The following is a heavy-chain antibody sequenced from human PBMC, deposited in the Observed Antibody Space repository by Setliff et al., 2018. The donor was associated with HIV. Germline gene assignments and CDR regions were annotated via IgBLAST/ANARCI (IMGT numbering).Heavy chain of an antibody. V-gene: IGHV3-30*04. CDR3: ARPKRGGQWLVPIDY. Sequence: GGSLRLSCAASGFTFNTYAMHRVRQPPGKGLEWVAVLSYDGDNYYYADSVRGRFTISRDNSKNTLYLQMNSLRAEDTAVYYCARPKRGGQWLVPIDYWGQGTLVTVSS. D-gene: IGHD6-19*01. CDR1: GFTFNTYA. CDR2: LSYDGDNY. J-gene: IGHJ4*02.